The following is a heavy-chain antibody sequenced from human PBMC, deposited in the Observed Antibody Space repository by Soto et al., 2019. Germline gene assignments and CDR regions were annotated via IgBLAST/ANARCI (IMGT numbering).Heavy chain of an antibody. J-gene: IGHJ4*02. CDR2: ISAQNGNT. D-gene: IGHD1-26*01. Sequence: QVHLVQSGAEVKKPGASVKVSCKGSGYDFTTYGITWVRPAPGQGLEWMAWISAQNGNTDYAQKLQGRVTVTRDTSTSTAYMALRSLSSDDTAVYYCASGRYGDYWGQGALVTVSS. CDR1: GYDFTTYG. CDR3: ASGRYGDY. V-gene: IGHV1-18*01.